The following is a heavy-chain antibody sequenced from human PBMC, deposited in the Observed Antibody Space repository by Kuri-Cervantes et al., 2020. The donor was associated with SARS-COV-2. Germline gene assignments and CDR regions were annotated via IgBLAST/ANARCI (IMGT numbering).Heavy chain of an antibody. D-gene: IGHD3-16*01. J-gene: IGHJ5*02. CDR3: ATWPPGDNWFDP. CDR1: GGTFSSYA. Sequence: SVKVSCKASGGTFSSYAISWVRQAPGQGLEWMGGIIPIFGAANYAQKFQGRVTITADESTSTAYMELSSLRSEDTAVYYCATWPPGDNWFDPWGQGTLVTVSS. V-gene: IGHV1-69*13. CDR2: IIPIFGAA.